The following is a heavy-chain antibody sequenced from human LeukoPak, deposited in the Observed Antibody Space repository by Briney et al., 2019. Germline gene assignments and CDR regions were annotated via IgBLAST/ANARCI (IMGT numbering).Heavy chain of an antibody. CDR2: IYHSGST. CDR3: ARGSEWVDY. J-gene: IGHJ4*02. D-gene: IGHD3-3*01. Sequence: SETLSLTCTVSGGSISSGGYYWSWIRQPPGKGLEWIGYIYHSGSTYYNPSLKSRVTISVDKSKNQFSLKLSSVTAADTAVYYCARGSEWVDYWGQGTLVTVSS. CDR1: GGSISSGGYY. V-gene: IGHV4-30-2*01.